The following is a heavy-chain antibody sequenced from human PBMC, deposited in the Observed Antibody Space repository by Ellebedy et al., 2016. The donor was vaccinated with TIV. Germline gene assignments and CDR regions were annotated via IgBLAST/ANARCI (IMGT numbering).Heavy chain of an antibody. CDR3: VKSSGYWT. J-gene: IGHJ4*02. V-gene: IGHV3-72*01. CDR2: SSNKANSYTT. Sequence: GESLKISCAASGFTFSDHYMDWVRQAPGKGLEWVGRSSNKANSYTTDYAASVKGRFTISRDDSKNSVYLQMNSLKTEDTAIYYCVKSSGYWTWGQGTLVTVSS. D-gene: IGHD3-22*01. CDR1: GFTFSDHY.